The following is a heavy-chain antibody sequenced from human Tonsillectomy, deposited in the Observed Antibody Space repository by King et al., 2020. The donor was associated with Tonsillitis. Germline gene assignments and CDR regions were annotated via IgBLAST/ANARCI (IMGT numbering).Heavy chain of an antibody. Sequence: VPLQESGSGLVKPSQTLSLTCAVSGGSISSGGYSWRWIRQPPGKGLEWIGYIYHSGSTYYNPSLKSRVTISVDRSKNQFSLKLSSVTAADTAVYYCARRGGDIVVVPAATGWFDPWGQGTLVTVSS. J-gene: IGHJ5*02. CDR3: ARRGGDIVVVPAATGWFDP. D-gene: IGHD2-2*01. CDR2: IYHSGST. CDR1: GGSISSGGYS. V-gene: IGHV4-30-2*01.